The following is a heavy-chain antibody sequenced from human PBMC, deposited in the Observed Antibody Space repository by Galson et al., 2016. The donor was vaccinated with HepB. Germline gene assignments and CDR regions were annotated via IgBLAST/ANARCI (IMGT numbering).Heavy chain of an antibody. J-gene: IGHJ5*02. CDR1: GYALSDYY. CDR3: ARAGRVVLSPTYDWFDA. Sequence: QSGAEVKQPGASVKISCKASGYALSDYYVQWVRQAPGQGLEWMGMINPNGGSTRYAQKFQGRVTLTRDTSTSTIYMELNRLRSEDTAVYYCARAGRVVLSPTYDWFDAWGQGTLVAVSS. D-gene: IGHD3-3*01. V-gene: IGHV1-46*01. CDR2: INPNGGST.